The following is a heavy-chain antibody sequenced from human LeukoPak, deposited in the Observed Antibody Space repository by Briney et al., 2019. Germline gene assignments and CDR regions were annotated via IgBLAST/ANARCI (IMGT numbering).Heavy chain of an antibody. D-gene: IGHD5-18*01. CDR3: ARPAYSYGWLAYFDY. CDR2: INHSGST. J-gene: IGHJ4*02. Sequence: PSETLSLTCTVSGGSITSSSYYWGWIRQPPGKGLEWIGEINHSGSTNYNPSLKSRVTISVDTSKNQFSLKLSSVTAADTAVYYCARPAYSYGWLAYFDYWGQGTLVTVSS. CDR1: GGSITSSSYY. V-gene: IGHV4-39*07.